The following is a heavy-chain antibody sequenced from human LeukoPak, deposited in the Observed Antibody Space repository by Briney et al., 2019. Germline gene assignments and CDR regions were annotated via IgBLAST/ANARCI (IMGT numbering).Heavy chain of an antibody. D-gene: IGHD6-6*01. J-gene: IGHJ4*02. V-gene: IGHV3-33*01. CDR3: ARDISSRHFAH. CDR2: IWYDGSDK. CDR1: GFTFSRHG. Sequence: GGSLRLSCAASGFTFSRHGMHWVRQAPGKGLEWVAVIWYDGSDKYYADSVKGRFTISRDNSKNTLYLQMNSLRAEDTAVYYCARDISSRHFAHLGQGTLVTVSS.